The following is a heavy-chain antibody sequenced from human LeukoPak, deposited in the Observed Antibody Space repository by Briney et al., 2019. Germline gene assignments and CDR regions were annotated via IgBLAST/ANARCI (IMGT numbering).Heavy chain of an antibody. D-gene: IGHD3-3*01. CDR3: ARYEDWYFDL. V-gene: IGHV4-59*01. J-gene: IGHJ2*01. Sequence: SETLSLTCTVSGGSISSYYWSWIRQPPGKGLEWIGYIYYSGSTNYNPSLKSRVTISVDTSKNQFSLKLSSVTAADTAVYYCARYEDWYFDLWGRGALVTVSS. CDR1: GGSISSYY. CDR2: IYYSGST.